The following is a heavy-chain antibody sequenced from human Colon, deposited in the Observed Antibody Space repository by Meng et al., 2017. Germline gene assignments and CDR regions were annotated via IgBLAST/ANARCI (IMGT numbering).Heavy chain of an antibody. D-gene: IGHD3-10*01. J-gene: IGHJ4*02. CDR3: ARENDSGNSYDH. V-gene: IGHV4-4*02. CDR2: IYHIGST. Sequence: QVQLTESGPGLVKPSGTLSLTCAVSGTPISRSNWWTWVRQAPGKGLDWIGEIYHIGSTNYNPSLKSRVTILVDESKNEFSLKLTSVTAADTAVYYCARENDSGNSYDHWGRGTLVTVSS. CDR1: GTPISRSNW.